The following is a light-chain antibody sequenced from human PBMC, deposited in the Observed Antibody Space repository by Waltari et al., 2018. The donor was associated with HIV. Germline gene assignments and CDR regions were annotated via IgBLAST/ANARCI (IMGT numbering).Light chain of an antibody. Sequence: EIVLTQSPDTLSLSPGERAALSCRASQSVRSNYLAWYQQKPGQAPRLLIYGASSRATGIPDTFSGSGSGTDFTLTISRLEPEDFAVYYCQQYGSSPYTFGQGTKLEIK. J-gene: IGKJ2*01. CDR2: GAS. CDR1: QSVRSNY. V-gene: IGKV3-20*01. CDR3: QQYGSSPYT.